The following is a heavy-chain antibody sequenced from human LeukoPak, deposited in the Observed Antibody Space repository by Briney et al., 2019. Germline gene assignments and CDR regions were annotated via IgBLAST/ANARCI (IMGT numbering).Heavy chain of an antibody. V-gene: IGHV4-38-2*02. CDR2: IYHSEST. J-gene: IGHJ4*02. D-gene: IGHD5-12*01. CDR3: ASLRGYSDYEDQ. Sequence: SETLSLTCTVSGYSISSGYYWGWIRQPPGKGLEWIGYIYHSESTYYNPSFKSRVTISVDRSKNQFSLRLNSVTAADTAVYYCASLRGYSDYEDQWGLGTLVTVSS. CDR1: GYSISSGYY.